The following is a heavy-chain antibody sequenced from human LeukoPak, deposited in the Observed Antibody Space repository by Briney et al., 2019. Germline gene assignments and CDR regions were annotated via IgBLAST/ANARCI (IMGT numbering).Heavy chain of an antibody. J-gene: IGHJ4*02. CDR2: INPSGGST. D-gene: IGHD3-22*01. CDR1: GYTFTSYY. V-gene: IGHV1-46*01. CDR3: AREDGSDYYDSNALNS. Sequence: ASVKVSCKASGYTFTSYYMHWVRQAPGQGLEWMGIINPSGGSTSYAQKFQGRVTMTRDTSTSTVYMELSSLRSEDTAVYYCAREDGSDYYDSNALNSWGQGTLVTVSS.